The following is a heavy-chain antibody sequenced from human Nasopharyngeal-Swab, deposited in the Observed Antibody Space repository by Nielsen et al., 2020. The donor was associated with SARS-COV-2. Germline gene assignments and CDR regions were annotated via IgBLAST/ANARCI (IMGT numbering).Heavy chain of an antibody. D-gene: IGHD2-21*01. CDR2: INQDGSEE. CDR3: ARDTPNIYSGDAFDL. V-gene: IGHV3-7*01. J-gene: IGHJ3*01. Sequence: GGSLRLSCAASGFTLSYQWMGWVRQAPGKGLQWVADINQDGSEEVYVDSVKGRFTISRDNAKNSLYLQMNSLRDEDTAVYYCARDTPNIYSGDAFDLWGQGTVVTVSS. CDR1: GFTLSYQW.